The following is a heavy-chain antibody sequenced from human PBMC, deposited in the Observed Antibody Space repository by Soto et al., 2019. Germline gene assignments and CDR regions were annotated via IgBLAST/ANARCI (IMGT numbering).Heavy chain of an antibody. Sequence: GGSLRLSCAASGFTFSSYGMHWVRQAPGKGLEWVAVIWYDGSNKYYADSVKGRFTISRDNSKNTLYLQMNSLRAEDTAVYYCARDRVLRYFEWLSNYDAFDIWGQGTMVTVSS. V-gene: IGHV3-33*01. CDR1: GFTFSSYG. J-gene: IGHJ3*02. CDR3: ARDRVLRYFEWLSNYDAFDI. D-gene: IGHD3-9*01. CDR2: IWYDGSNK.